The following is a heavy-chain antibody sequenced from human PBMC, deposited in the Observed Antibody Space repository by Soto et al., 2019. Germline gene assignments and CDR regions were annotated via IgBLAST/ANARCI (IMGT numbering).Heavy chain of an antibody. CDR1: GFSFSSSEVG. CDR3: APRPSGTLNFFDY. V-gene: IGHV2-5*02. CDR2: IYWDDDK. D-gene: IGHD1-1*01. Sequence: QITLKESGRGRVKPTQTLTLIGTFSGFSFSSSEVGVGWIRQPPGKALEWLALIYWDDDKRYSPSLKSRRTITKDTSKTQVVLTITNVDPVDTATYYCAPRPSGTLNFFDYWGQGTLVTVSS. J-gene: IGHJ4*02.